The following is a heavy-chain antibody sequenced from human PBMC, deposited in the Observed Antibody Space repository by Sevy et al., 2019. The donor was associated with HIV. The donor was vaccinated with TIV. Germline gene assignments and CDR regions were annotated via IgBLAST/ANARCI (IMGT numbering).Heavy chain of an antibody. J-gene: IGHJ4*02. Sequence: GGSLRLSCVASGFTFSDHYMEWVRQAPGKGLEWVGRTRNKADGYTTEYAASVKGRFTISRDDSKNSLYVQMNSLKTVETAVYYCATHAGIAAAGRVFDYWGQGTLVTVSS. CDR1: GFTFSDHY. CDR2: TRNKADGYTT. CDR3: ATHAGIAAAGRVFDY. D-gene: IGHD6-13*01. V-gene: IGHV3-72*01.